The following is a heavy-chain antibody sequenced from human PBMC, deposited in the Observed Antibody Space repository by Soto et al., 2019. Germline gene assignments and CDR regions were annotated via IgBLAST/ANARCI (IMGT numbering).Heavy chain of an antibody. J-gene: IGHJ4*02. Sequence: LRLSCSASEFTFIAFGMQWVRQAPGKGLEYVSAISSDGGSTYYADSVKGRFTISRDNSKKMVYLQMSGLRAEDSAVYYCVRDPGDYWGQGTLVTVSS. CDR1: EFTFIAFG. V-gene: IGHV3-64D*06. CDR3: VRDPGDY. CDR2: ISSDGGST.